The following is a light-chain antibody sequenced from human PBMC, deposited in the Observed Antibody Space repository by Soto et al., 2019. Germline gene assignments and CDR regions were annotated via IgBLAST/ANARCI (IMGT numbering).Light chain of an antibody. CDR3: CSYAGSSTFVV. CDR1: SSDVGSYNL. V-gene: IGLV2-23*02. CDR2: EVT. Sequence: QSALTQPASVSGSPGQSITISCTGTSSDVGSYNLVSWYQQYPGKAPKLMIYEVTKRPSGVSNRFSGSKSGNTASLTISGLQAEDEAEYYCCSYAGSSTFVVFGGGTPLPVL. J-gene: IGLJ2*01.